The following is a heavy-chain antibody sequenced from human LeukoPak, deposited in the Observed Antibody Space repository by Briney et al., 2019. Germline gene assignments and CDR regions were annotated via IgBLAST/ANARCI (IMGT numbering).Heavy chain of an antibody. Sequence: GGSLRLSCAASGFTFSSYAMSWVRQAPGKGLEWVSAISGSGGSTYYADSVKGRFTISRDNSKNTLYLQMNSLRAEDTAVYYCAKVPIRFLEWLYFDYWGQGTLVTASS. D-gene: IGHD3-3*01. CDR3: AKVPIRFLEWLYFDY. V-gene: IGHV3-23*01. J-gene: IGHJ4*02. CDR2: ISGSGGST. CDR1: GFTFSSYA.